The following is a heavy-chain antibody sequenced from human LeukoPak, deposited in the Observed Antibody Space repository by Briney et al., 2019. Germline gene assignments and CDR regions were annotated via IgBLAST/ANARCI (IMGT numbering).Heavy chain of an antibody. CDR2: IYYSGST. D-gene: IGHD3-22*01. Sequence: SQTLSLTCTVSGGSISSGDYYWSWIRQPPGKGLEWIGYIYYSGSTYYNPSLKSRVTISVDTSKNQFSLKLSSVTAADTAVYYCARDDPYYYDSSGYQGGLFDYWGQGTLVTVSS. V-gene: IGHV4-30-4*08. CDR3: ARDDPYYYDSSGYQGGLFDY. CDR1: GGSISSGDYY. J-gene: IGHJ4*02.